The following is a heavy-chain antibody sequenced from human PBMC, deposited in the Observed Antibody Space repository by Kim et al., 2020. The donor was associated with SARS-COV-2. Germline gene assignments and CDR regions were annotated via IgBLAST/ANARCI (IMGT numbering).Heavy chain of an antibody. D-gene: IGHD3-3*01. J-gene: IGHJ5*02. Sequence: ASVKVSCKASGYTFTSYDINWVRQATGQGLEWMGWMNPNSGNTGYAQKFQGRVTMTRNTSISTAYMELSSLRSEDTAVYYCARASYDFWSGYPWFDPWGQGTLVTVSS. CDR3: ARASYDFWSGYPWFDP. CDR2: MNPNSGNT. V-gene: IGHV1-8*01. CDR1: GYTFTSYD.